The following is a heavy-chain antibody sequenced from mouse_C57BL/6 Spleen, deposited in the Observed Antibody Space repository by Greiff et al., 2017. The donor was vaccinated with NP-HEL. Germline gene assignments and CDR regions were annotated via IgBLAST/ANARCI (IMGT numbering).Heavy chain of an antibody. J-gene: IGHJ3*01. D-gene: IGHD2-4*01. V-gene: IGHV3-6*01. Sequence: EVHLVESGPGLVKPSQSLSLTCSVTGYSITSGYYWNWIRQFPGNKLEWMGYISYDGSNNYNPSLKNRISITRDTSKNQFFLKLNTVTTEDTATYYCARERDDYDSWFAYWGQGTLVTVSA. CDR2: ISYDGSN. CDR3: ARERDDYDSWFAY. CDR1: GYSITSGYY.